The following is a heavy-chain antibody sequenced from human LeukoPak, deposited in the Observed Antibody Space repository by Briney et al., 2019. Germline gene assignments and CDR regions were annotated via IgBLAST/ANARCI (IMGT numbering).Heavy chain of an antibody. CDR2: IKQDGSEK. CDR1: GFTFSDYW. CDR3: ARDDQYSSSSGDWYFDL. Sequence: PGGSLRLSCAASGFTFSDYWMTWVRQAPGKGLEWVANIKQDGSEKYYVDSVKGRFSISRDNAKNSLYLQMNSLRAEDTAVYYCARDDQYSSSSGDWYFDLWGRGTLVTVSS. J-gene: IGHJ2*01. D-gene: IGHD6-6*01. V-gene: IGHV3-7*01.